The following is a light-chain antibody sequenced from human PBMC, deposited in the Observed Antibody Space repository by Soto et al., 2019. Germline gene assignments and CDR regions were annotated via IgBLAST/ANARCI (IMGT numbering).Light chain of an antibody. CDR1: QSVSTY. J-gene: IGKJ4*01. V-gene: IGKV3-11*01. CDR2: DAS. Sequence: EIVLTQSPATLSLSPGDRATLSCRASQSVSTYLAWYQQKPGQAPRLLIYDASNRATGIPARFSGSGSGTDFTLTISSLEPEDFAVYYCQRYNNWPLTFGGGTKVESK. CDR3: QRYNNWPLT.